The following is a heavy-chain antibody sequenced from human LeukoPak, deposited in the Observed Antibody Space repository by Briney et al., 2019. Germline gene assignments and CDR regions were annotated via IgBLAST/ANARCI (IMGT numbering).Heavy chain of an antibody. D-gene: IGHD6-13*01. V-gene: IGHV3-30*04. CDR3: AREKQQVILSDASDI. CDR2: IHYDGSDE. J-gene: IGHJ3*02. Sequence: GGSLRLSCAASGFTFSNYAVHWVRQAPGKGLKWVAGIHYDGSDEYYADAVKGRFTISRDNSKNTLYLQMNSLRVEDTAVYYCAREKQQVILSDASDIWGQGTMVTVSS. CDR1: GFTFSNYA.